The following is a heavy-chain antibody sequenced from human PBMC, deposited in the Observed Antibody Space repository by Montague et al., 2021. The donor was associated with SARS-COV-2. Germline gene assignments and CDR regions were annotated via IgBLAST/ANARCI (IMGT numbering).Heavy chain of an antibody. D-gene: IGHD3-10*01. CDR3: ARVGNYLGVY. CDR1: SDSVSSGKYF. V-gene: IGHV4-61*01. Sequence: SETLSLTCTVSSDSVSSGKYFWTWIRQPPGKGLEWIGYIFYTGSANYNPSLKSRVTISVDTSNNLFSLKLKSMSAADTAVYYCARVGNYLGVYWGQGILVTVSS. J-gene: IGHJ4*02. CDR2: IFYTGSA.